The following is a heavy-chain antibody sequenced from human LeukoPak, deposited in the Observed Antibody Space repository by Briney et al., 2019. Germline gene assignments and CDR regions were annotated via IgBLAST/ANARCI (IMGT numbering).Heavy chain of an antibody. J-gene: IGHJ4*02. CDR2: IYYSGST. Sequence: RPSETLSLTCTVSGGSISSYYWSWIRQPPGKGLEWIGYIYYSGSTNYNPSLKSRVTISVDTSENQFSLKLSSVTAADTAVYYCARLFYGSGSYYLDYWGQGTLVTVSS. V-gene: IGHV4-59*01. CDR1: GGSISSYY. D-gene: IGHD3-10*01. CDR3: ARLFYGSGSYYLDY.